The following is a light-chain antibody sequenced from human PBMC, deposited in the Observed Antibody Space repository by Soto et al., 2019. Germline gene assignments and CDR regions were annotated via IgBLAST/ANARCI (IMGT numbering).Light chain of an antibody. CDR1: QSLSYSDGNIY. Sequence: DVVMTQSPLSLPVTLGQPASISCWSSQSLSYSDGNIYSNWFNQRPGQSPRRLIYKVFNRDSGVPDRFSGSGSGTDFTLKISRVDAEDVGIYYCMQGTHRPITFGGGTKVEIK. CDR2: KVF. J-gene: IGKJ4*01. CDR3: MQGTHRPIT. V-gene: IGKV2-30*01.